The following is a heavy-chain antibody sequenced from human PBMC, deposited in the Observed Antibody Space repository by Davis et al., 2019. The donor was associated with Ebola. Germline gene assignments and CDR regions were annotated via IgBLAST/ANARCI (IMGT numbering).Heavy chain of an antibody. J-gene: IGHJ4*02. D-gene: IGHD6-19*01. CDR1: GYTFSYYA. V-gene: IGHV3-30*18. CDR3: AKERAAYSGFGD. Sequence: GGSLRLSCAASGYTFSYYAMHWVRQATGKGLEWVAVISPDGVDKFHADSVQGRFTISRDNSRNTLYLQMHSLRPEDTALYYCAKERAAYSGFGDWGQGTLVTVSS. CDR2: ISPDGVDK.